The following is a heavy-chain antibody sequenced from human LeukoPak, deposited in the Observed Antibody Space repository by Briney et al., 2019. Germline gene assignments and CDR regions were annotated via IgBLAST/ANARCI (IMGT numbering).Heavy chain of an antibody. V-gene: IGHV1-8*01. J-gene: IGHJ2*01. CDR2: MNPNSGNT. CDR3: ARDFHDYDSSGPTWYFDL. CDR1: GYTFTSYD. D-gene: IGHD3-22*01. Sequence: GASVKVSCKASGYTFTSYDINWVRQATGQGLEWMGWMNPNSGNTGYAQKFQGRVTMTRDTSTSTVYMELSSLRSEDTAVYYCARDFHDYDSSGPTWYFDLWGRGTLVTVSS.